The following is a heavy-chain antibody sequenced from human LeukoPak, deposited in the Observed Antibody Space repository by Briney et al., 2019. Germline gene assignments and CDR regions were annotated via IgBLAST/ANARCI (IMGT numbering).Heavy chain of an antibody. V-gene: IGHV3-21*05. J-gene: IGHJ4*02. CDR3: ARDRAPSGFYLGGFYY. D-gene: IGHD3-22*01. CDR1: GFTFESYT. Sequence: NPGTSLRLSCAASGFTFESYTIHWVRPAPGTGLEWVSYISISSSYTKYADSVKGRFTISRDNAKKSLYLQMNSLRADDSAVYYCARDRAPSGFYLGGFYYWGQGALVTVSS. CDR2: ISISSSYT.